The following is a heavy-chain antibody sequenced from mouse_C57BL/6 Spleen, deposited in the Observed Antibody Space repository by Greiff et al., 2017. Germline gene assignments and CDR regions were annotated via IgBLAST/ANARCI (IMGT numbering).Heavy chain of an antibody. V-gene: IGHV1-76*01. CDR1: GYTFTDYY. J-gene: IGHJ2*01. CDR3: ARNPSYYGSSWGYFDY. CDR2: IYPGSGNT. Sequence: QVQLKESGAELVRPGASVKLSCKASGYTFTDYYINWVKQRPGQGLEWIARIYPGSGNTYYNEKFKGKATLTAEKSSSTAYMQLSSLTSEDSAVYFCARNPSYYGSSWGYFDYWGQGTTLTVSS. D-gene: IGHD1-1*01.